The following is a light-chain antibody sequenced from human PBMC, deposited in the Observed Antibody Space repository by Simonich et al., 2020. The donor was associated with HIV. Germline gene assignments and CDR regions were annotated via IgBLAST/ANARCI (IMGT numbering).Light chain of an antibody. Sequence: QSALTQPASVSGSPGQSITISCTGTSSDVGGYNFVSWYQQNPGKAPKLMISDFSNRPSGVSNRFAGSKSGNTASLTISGLQAEDEADYYCSSYTSSSTVVFGGETKLTVL. J-gene: IGLJ3*02. CDR1: SSDVGGYNF. CDR2: DFS. CDR3: SSYTSSSTVV. V-gene: IGLV2-14*03.